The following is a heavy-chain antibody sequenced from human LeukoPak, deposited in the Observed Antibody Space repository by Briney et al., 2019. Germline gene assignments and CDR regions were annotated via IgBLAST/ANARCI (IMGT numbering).Heavy chain of an antibody. CDR2: ISSSSSTI. D-gene: IGHD3-10*01. J-gene: IGHJ4*02. Sequence: PGGSLRLSCAASGFTFSSYSMNWVRQAPGEGLEWVSYISSSSSTIYYADSVKGRFTISRDNAKNSLYLQMNSLGDEDTAVYYCARETPSITMVRGVIANWGQGTLVTVSS. CDR1: GFTFSSYS. CDR3: ARETPSITMVRGVIAN. V-gene: IGHV3-48*02.